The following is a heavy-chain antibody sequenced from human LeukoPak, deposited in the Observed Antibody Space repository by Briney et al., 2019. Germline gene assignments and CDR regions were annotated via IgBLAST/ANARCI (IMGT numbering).Heavy chain of an antibody. CDR2: IYPGDSDA. D-gene: IGHD2-15*01. Sequence: GESLKISCQGSGYTFRRNWIAWVRHQPGKGLEWMGIIYPGDSDAKYTPSFRGQVTMSVDKSTSTAYLQWSSLKASDTAIYYCAKQWDCTGGSCYPKYFDSWGQGTLVTVSS. J-gene: IGHJ4*02. V-gene: IGHV5-51*01. CDR1: GYTFRRNW. CDR3: AKQWDCTGGSCYPKYFDS.